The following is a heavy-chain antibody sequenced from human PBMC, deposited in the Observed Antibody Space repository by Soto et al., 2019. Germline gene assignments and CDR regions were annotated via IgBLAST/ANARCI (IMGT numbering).Heavy chain of an antibody. D-gene: IGHD6-13*01. Sequence: ASVKVSCKVSGYTLTELSMHWVRQAPGKGLEWMGGFDPEDGETIYAQKFQGRVTMTEDTSTDTAYMELSSLRSEDTAVYYCATDRIAAAARWHYYRLDVWGQGTTVTVSS. J-gene: IGHJ6*02. CDR1: GYTLTELS. V-gene: IGHV1-24*01. CDR2: FDPEDGET. CDR3: ATDRIAAAARWHYYRLDV.